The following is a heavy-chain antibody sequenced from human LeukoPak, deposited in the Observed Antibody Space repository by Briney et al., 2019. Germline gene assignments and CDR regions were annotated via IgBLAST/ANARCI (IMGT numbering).Heavy chain of an antibody. Sequence: GGSLRLSCAASGFTFSSYAMHQVRQAPGKGLEWVAVISYDGSNKYYADSVKGRFTISRDNSKNTLYLQMNSLRAEDTAVYYCARVRGYCSGGSCYSGFVSYYYYYGMDVWGQGTTVTVSS. CDR3: ARVRGYCSGGSCYSGFVSYYYYYGMDV. J-gene: IGHJ6*02. CDR2: ISYDGSNK. V-gene: IGHV3-30*04. D-gene: IGHD2-15*01. CDR1: GFTFSSYA.